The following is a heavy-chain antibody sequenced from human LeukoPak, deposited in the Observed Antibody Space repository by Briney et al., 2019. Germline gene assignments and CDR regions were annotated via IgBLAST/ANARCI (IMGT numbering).Heavy chain of an antibody. D-gene: IGHD4-23*01. V-gene: IGHV1-69*05. CDR3: ARDAGEVSGGNSSPGSFDY. Sequence: SVKVSCKASGGTFSSYAISWVRQAPGQGLEWMGGIIPIFGTANYAQKFQGRVTITTDESTSTAYMELSSLRSEDTAVYYCARDAGEVSGGNSSPGSFDYWGQGTLVTVSS. CDR1: GGTFSSYA. CDR2: IIPIFGTA. J-gene: IGHJ4*02.